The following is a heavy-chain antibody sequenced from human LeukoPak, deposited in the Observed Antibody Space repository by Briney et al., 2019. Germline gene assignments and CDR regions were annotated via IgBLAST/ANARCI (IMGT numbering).Heavy chain of an antibody. D-gene: IGHD2-8*01. CDR2: IYSGGST. Sequence: GGSLRLSCAASGFTVSSNYMSWVRQAPGKGLEWVSVIYSGGSTYYADSVKGRFTISRDSSKNTLYLQMNSLRAEDTAVYYCARSLRHCTNGVCYAALFDYWGQGTLVTVSS. CDR3: ARSLRHCTNGVCYAALFDY. CDR1: GFTVSSNY. V-gene: IGHV3-66*01. J-gene: IGHJ4*02.